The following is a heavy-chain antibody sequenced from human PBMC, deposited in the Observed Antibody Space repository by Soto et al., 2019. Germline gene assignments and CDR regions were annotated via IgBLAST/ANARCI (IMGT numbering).Heavy chain of an antibody. CDR1: GYTFTSYD. CDR2: VNPSSGNT. D-gene: IGHD6-13*01. V-gene: IGHV1-8*01. CDR3: ARGEYRSTWYGWFAP. Sequence: EASVKGSCKASGYTFTSYDINWVGQATGQGLEWMGWVNPSSGNTGYGQKVPGRVTMTGNTSINTAYMEGSRPRSEHTPLYYCARGEYRSTWYGWFAPWAKETLVTASS. J-gene: IGHJ5*02.